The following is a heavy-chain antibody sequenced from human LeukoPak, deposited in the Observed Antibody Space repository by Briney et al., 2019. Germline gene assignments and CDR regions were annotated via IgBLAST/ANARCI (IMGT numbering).Heavy chain of an antibody. CDR3: AKECNSPGRCYYFDY. D-gene: IGHD2-15*01. Sequence: QAGGSLRLSCAASGFTFTNYAMSWVRQAPGKGLEWVSTITGPASGVSTYCADSVQGRFTISRDNSKNTLYLQMNSLRAGDTAVYYFAKECNSPGRCYYFDYWGQGTLVSVSS. CDR2: ITGPASGVST. J-gene: IGHJ4*02. V-gene: IGHV3-23*01. CDR1: GFTFTNYA.